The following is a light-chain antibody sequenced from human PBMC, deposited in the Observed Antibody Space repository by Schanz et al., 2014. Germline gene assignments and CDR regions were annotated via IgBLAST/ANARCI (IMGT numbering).Light chain of an antibody. CDR2: DVS. CDR1: SSDVGGYIY. V-gene: IGLV2-14*03. Sequence: QSALTQPASVSGSPGQSITISCTGASSDVGGYIYVSWYQQLPGKAPKLMIYDVSDRPSGVSNRFSGSKSGNTASLTISGLQTEDEADYYCSSYTSSSTLIFGGGTKLTVL. CDR3: SSYTSSSTLI. J-gene: IGLJ2*01.